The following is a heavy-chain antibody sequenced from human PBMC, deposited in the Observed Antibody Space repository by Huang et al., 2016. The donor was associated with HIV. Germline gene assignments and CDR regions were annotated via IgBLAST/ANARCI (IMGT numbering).Heavy chain of an antibody. J-gene: IGHJ4*02. CDR1: GGSINKYY. V-gene: IGHV4-59*01. Sequence: QVRLQESGPGLVRPSETLSRTCNVSGGSINKYYWSWIRQSPGNGLEWIGYIYYTGDTNYSPALKSRVTILQDSSKNQCSRKLSSVTDADTAVYYCARAFPSGALDYWGQGTLVTVSS. CDR3: ARAFPSGALDY. CDR2: IYYTGDT.